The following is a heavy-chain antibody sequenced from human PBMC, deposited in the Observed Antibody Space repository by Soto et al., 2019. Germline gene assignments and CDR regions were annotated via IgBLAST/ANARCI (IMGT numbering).Heavy chain of an antibody. CDR2: ISSSSDKT. CDR3: ARLPKGSLVTA. D-gene: IGHD2-21*02. V-gene: IGHV3-48*02. CDR1: GFSFSDYS. J-gene: IGHJ4*02. Sequence: LVESGGDLVYPGGSLRLSCVGSGFSFSDYSMNWVRQAPGKGLQWVSYISSSSDKTYYADSVKGRFTVSRDNAKNALFLQMNSLRDDGTATYFCARLPKGSLVTAWGQGTRVTVSS.